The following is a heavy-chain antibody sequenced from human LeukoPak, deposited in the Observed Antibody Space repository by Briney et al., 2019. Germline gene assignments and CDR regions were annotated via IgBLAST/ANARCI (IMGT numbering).Heavy chain of an antibody. CDR2: ISSSSSYI. J-gene: IGHJ4*02. D-gene: IGHD1-26*01. CDR3: ASGGGYYGYFDY. V-gene: IGHV3-21*01. Sequence: PGGSLRLSCAASGFTFSSYSMNWVRQAPGKGLEWVSSISSSSSYIYYADSVKGRFTISRDNAKNSLYLQMNSLRAEDTAVYYCASGGGYYGYFDYWGQGTLVTVSS. CDR1: GFTFSSYS.